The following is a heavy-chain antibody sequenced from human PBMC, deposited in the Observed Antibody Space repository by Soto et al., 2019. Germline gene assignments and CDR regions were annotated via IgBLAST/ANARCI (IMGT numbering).Heavy chain of an antibody. CDR2: IYYSGST. D-gene: IGHD3-3*01. V-gene: IGHV4-59*01. Sequence: PSGTLFLPCPCSGGSLNNYYRSWVRPPPGKGLEWIGYIYYSGSTNYNPSLKSRVTISVDTSKNQFSLKLSSVTAADTAVYYCARGRKEDFWSGYPLNWFDPWGQGTLVTVSS. CDR1: GGSLNNYY. CDR3: ARGRKEDFWSGYPLNWFDP. J-gene: IGHJ5*02.